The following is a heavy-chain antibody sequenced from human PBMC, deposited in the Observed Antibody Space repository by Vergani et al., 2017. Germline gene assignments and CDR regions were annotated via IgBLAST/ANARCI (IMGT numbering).Heavy chain of an antibody. Sequence: QLQLQQSGPGLVKPSETLFLTCTVSADSISSGSYYWGWIRQPPGKSLEWIGSIYYSGLTYYNPSLKSRVAISVDTSKNQFSLKVTSVPAADTAVYFCARQRPGSGWSPGDFDDWGQGILVTVSS. CDR3: ARQRPGSGWSPGDFDD. CDR1: ADSISSGSYY. D-gene: IGHD6-19*01. CDR2: IYYSGLT. J-gene: IGHJ4*02. V-gene: IGHV4-39*01.